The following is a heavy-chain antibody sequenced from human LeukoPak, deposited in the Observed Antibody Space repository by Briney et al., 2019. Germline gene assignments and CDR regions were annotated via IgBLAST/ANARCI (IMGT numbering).Heavy chain of an antibody. D-gene: IGHD5-24*01. CDR1: GGSISSGDYY. CDR2: IYYSGST. CDR3: ARDRRRDGYSFDC. J-gene: IGHJ4*02. Sequence: SETLSLTCTVSGGSISSGDYYWSWIRQPPGKGLEWIGYIYYSGSTYYNPSLKSRVTMSVDTSKDQFSLKLSSVTAADTAVYYCARDRRRDGYSFDCWGQGTLVTVSS. V-gene: IGHV4-30-4*08.